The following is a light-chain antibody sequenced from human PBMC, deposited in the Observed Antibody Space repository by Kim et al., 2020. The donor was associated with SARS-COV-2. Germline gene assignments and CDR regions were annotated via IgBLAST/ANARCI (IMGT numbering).Light chain of an antibody. CDR3: QQYNSYPWT. Sequence: ASVRDRVTITCRASQNISSWLAWYQQKPGKAPNLLIYDASSLDSGVPSRFSRSGSGTEFTLTIRSLQPDDFATYYCQQYNSYPWTFGQGTKVDIK. CDR2: DAS. V-gene: IGKV1-5*01. CDR1: QNISSW. J-gene: IGKJ1*01.